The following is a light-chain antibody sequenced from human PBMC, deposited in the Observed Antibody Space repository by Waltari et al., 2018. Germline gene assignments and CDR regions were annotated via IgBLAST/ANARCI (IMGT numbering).Light chain of an antibody. CDR3: AAWDDSLNGL. V-gene: IGLV1-44*01. Sequence: QSVLTHPPSASGAPGQRVTISCSGSGSNYGSNTVDWYQQLPGTAPKLLIYRVNQRPSGGPDRCAGSKSGTSAALAISGLQSDDEADYYCAAWDDSLNGLFGGGTKLTVL. CDR2: RVN. CDR1: GSNYGSNT. J-gene: IGLJ3*02.